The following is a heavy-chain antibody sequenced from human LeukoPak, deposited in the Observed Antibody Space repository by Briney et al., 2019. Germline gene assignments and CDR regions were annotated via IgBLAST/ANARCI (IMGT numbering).Heavy chain of an antibody. J-gene: IGHJ6*02. CDR2: INPNSGGT. CDR3: ARDRFQIVVVPAAKYYYYYYGMDV. D-gene: IGHD2-2*01. V-gene: IGHV1-2*02. Sequence: ASVTVSCKAAGYTFTGDYMHWVRQAPGQGREWMGWINPNSGGTNYGLKFQGRVTMTRDTSISTAYMELSRLRSDDTAVYYCARDRFQIVVVPAAKYYYYYYGMDVWGQGTTVTVSS. CDR1: GYTFTGDY.